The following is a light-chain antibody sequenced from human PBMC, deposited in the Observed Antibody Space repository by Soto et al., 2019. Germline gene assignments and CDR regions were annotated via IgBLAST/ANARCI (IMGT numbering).Light chain of an antibody. CDR2: DTF. CDR3: QYYNNWPPSIT. V-gene: IGKV3-15*01. Sequence: EIVLTQSPGTLSLSPGERATLSCRASQSISNYLAWYQQKPGQAPRLLIYDTFYRATGIPPRFSGSGSGTEFTLTISSLQSEDFAFYYCQYYNNWPPSITFGQGTRLEIK. J-gene: IGKJ5*01. CDR1: QSISNY.